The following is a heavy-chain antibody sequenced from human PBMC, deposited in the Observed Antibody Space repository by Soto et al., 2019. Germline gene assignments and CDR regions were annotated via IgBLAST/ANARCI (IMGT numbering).Heavy chain of an antibody. Sequence: QITLKESGPTLVKPTQTLTLTCTFSGLSLSTTGVGVGWIRQPPGKALEWLALIYWDDDKRYSPSLKSRLTITQDTSKNRVVLTMTSMDPVDTATYYCVQSRCGGDGLQSYSSHSYYGVDVWGQGTTVTVSS. CDR2: IYWDDDK. CDR1: GLSLSTTGVG. D-gene: IGHD2-21*02. CDR3: VQSRCGGDGLQSYSSHSYYGVDV. V-gene: IGHV2-5*02. J-gene: IGHJ6*02.